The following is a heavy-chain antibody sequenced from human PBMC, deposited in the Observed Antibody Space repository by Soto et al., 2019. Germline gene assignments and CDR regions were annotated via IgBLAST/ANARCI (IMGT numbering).Heavy chain of an antibody. CDR3: ARAPFSELWSGYYREKYFDY. CDR1: GGTFSSHA. CDR2: IIPIFGAT. D-gene: IGHD3-3*01. V-gene: IGHV1-69*12. Sequence: QVQLVQSGSEVKKPGSSVKVSCKASGGTFSSHAISWVRQAPGQGLEWMGCIIPIFGATNYAQKFQGRVTITADESTATAYMELSSLRSEDTAVYYCARAPFSELWSGYYREKYFDYWGRGSLVTVSS. J-gene: IGHJ4*02.